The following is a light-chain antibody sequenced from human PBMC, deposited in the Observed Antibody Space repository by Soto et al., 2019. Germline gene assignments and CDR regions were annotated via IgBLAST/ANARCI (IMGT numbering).Light chain of an antibody. CDR1: SSNIGSNY. Sequence: QSVLTQPPSASGTPGQRVTISCSGSSSNIGSNYVYWYQQLPGTAPKLLIYMNNQRPSGVPDRFSGSKSGTSASLAISGLRSEDEADYYCAAWDDSLSGDVFGTGTKLTVL. J-gene: IGLJ1*01. CDR3: AAWDDSLSGDV. CDR2: MNN. V-gene: IGLV1-47*01.